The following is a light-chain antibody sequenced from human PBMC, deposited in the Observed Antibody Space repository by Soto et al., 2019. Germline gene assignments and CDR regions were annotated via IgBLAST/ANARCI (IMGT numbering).Light chain of an antibody. CDR3: QQYGSSPWT. CDR1: QSVSSN. V-gene: IGKV3-15*01. CDR2: GAS. J-gene: IGKJ1*01. Sequence: EMVMTQAPATLCVSPVERATLSFRASQSVSSNLAWYQQKPGQAPRLLIYGASTRATGIPARFSGSGSGTDFTLTISSLEPEDFAVYYCQQYGSSPWTFGQGTKVDNK.